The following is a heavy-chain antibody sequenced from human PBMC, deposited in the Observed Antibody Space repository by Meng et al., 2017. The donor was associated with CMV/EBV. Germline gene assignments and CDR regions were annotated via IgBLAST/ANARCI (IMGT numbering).Heavy chain of an antibody. CDR3: ARVTPCSSTSCEAFDI. CDR1: GFTFSSYA. Sequence: GESLKISCAASGFTFSSYAMHWVRQAPGKGLEWVAVISYDGSNKYYADSVKGRFTISRDNSKNTLYLQMNSLRAEDTAVYYCARVTPCSSTSCEAFDIWGQGTMVTVSS. CDR2: ISYDGSNK. V-gene: IGHV3-30*14. D-gene: IGHD2-2*01. J-gene: IGHJ3*02.